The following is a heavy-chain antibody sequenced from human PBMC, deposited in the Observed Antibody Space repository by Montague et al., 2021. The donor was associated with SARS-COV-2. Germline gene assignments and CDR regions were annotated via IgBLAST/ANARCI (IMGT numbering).Heavy chain of an antibody. Sequence: PALVKPTQTLTLTRTFSGFSLSTSGMCVSWIRQPPGKALEWFARIDWDDDKYYSTSLKTRLTISKDTSKNQVVLTMTNMDPVDTATYYCARILVAAAGSPFDPWGQGTLVTVSS. V-gene: IGHV2-70*11. J-gene: IGHJ5*02. CDR3: ARILVAAAGSPFDP. CDR1: GFSLSTSGMC. CDR2: IDWDDDK. D-gene: IGHD6-13*01.